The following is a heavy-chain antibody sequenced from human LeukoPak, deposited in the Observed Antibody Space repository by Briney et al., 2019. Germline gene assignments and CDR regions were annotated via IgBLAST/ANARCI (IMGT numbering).Heavy chain of an antibody. CDR1: GFTFSSYS. CDR3: ARAPGMAEDV. V-gene: IGHV3-48*01. Sequence: HPGGSLRLSCAASGFTFSSYSMNWVRQSPGKGLEWVSYISSSAGTTYYADSVKGRFTISRDNAKNSLYLQMNSLRAEDTAVYYCARAPGMAEDVWGKGTTVTVSS. D-gene: IGHD5-24*01. CDR2: ISSSAGTT. J-gene: IGHJ6*04.